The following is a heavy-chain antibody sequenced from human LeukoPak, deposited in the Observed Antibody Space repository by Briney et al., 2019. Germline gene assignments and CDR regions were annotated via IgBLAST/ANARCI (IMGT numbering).Heavy chain of an antibody. Sequence: PSETLSLTCAVYGGSFSGYYWSWIRHPPGKGLEWIGEINHSGSTNYNPSLKSRVTISVDTSKNQFSLKLSSVTAADTAVYYCAASRYFDYWGQGTLVTVSS. CDR1: GGSFSGYY. D-gene: IGHD6-25*01. CDR2: INHSGST. J-gene: IGHJ4*02. V-gene: IGHV4-34*01. CDR3: AASRYFDY.